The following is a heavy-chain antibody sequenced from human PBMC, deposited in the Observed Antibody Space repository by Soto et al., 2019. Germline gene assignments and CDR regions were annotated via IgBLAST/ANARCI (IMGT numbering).Heavy chain of an antibody. D-gene: IGHD3-9*01. V-gene: IGHV5-51*01. Sequence: PGESLKISCKGSGYSFTSYWIGWVRQMPGKGLEWMGIIYPGDSDTRYSPSFQGQVTISADKSISTAYLQWSSLKASDTAMHYCAINDILTGPLDAFDIWGQGTMVTVSS. CDR3: AINDILTGPLDAFDI. J-gene: IGHJ3*02. CDR1: GYSFTSYW. CDR2: IYPGDSDT.